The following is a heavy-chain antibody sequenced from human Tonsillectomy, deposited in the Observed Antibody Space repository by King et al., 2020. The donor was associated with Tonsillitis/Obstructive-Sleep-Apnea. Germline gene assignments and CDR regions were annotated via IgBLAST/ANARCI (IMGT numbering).Heavy chain of an antibody. J-gene: IGHJ5*02. CDR3: ASATYYYDSSGYTAVWFDP. CDR1: GGSFSGYY. V-gene: IGHV4-34*01. D-gene: IGHD3-22*01. CDR2: INHSGST. Sequence: VQLQQWGAGLLKPSETLSLTCAVYGGSFSGYYWSWIRQPPGKGLEWIGEINHSGSTNYNPSLKSRVTISVDTSKNQFSLKQSSVTAADTAVYYCASATYYYDSSGYTAVWFDPWGQGTLVTVSS.